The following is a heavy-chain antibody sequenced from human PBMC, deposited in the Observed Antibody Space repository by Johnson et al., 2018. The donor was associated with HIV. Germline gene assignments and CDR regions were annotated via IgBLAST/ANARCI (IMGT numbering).Heavy chain of an antibody. CDR3: AKAGGTRVLRYFDWGSAFDI. CDR2: IRYDGSNK. J-gene: IGHJ3*02. D-gene: IGHD3-9*01. V-gene: IGHV3-30*02. CDR1: GFTFSSYG. Sequence: QMHLVDSGGGVVQPGGSLRLSCAASGFTFSSYGMHWVRQAPGKVLEWVAFIRYDGSNKYYADSVKGRFTISRDNSKNTLYLQMNSLRAEDTAVYFCAKAGGTRVLRYFDWGSAFDIWGQRTMLTVSS.